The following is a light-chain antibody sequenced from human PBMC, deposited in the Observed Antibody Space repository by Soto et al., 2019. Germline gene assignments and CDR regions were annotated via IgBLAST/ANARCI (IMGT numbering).Light chain of an antibody. CDR3: CSYAGRDTYVV. V-gene: IGLV2-11*01. CDR1: SSDVGSYNY. CDR2: DVT. Sequence: QSVLTQPRSGSGSPGQAGTISCTGTSSDVGSYNYVSWYEQHPGKAPKLMIYDVTKRPSGVPDRYSGSKSGNTASLTISGLQAEDEADYSCCSYAGRDTYVVFGGGTKLTVL. J-gene: IGLJ2*01.